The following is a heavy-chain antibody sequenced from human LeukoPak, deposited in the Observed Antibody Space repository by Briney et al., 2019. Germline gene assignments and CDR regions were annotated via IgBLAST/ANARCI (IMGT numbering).Heavy chain of an antibody. V-gene: IGHV3-66*01. Sequence: GGSLRLSCAASGFTVSSNYMSWVRQAPGKGLEWVSVLHSGGSTYYADSGKGRFTIARDNSKSTLYLQMNSLRGEDTAVYYCAREAVTYGSGADPLDYWGQGTLVTVSS. J-gene: IGHJ4*02. CDR1: GFTVSSNY. CDR3: AREAVTYGSGADPLDY. D-gene: IGHD3-10*01. CDR2: LHSGGST.